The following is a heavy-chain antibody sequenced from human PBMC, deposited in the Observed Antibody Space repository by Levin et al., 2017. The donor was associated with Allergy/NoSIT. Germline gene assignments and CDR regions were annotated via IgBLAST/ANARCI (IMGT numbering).Heavy chain of an antibody. V-gene: IGHV1-3*01. D-gene: IGHD2-2*02. CDR2: IKPANGNT. Sequence: ASVKVSCKSSGYSFTSHAMHWMRQAPGQRLEWMGWIKPANGNTKYSEKFQGRVTITSDTSATTTYMELTSLTSEDTAVYYCAKYCSDTSCYTFDVWGQGTMVTVSS. CDR1: GYSFTSHA. CDR3: AKYCSDTSCYTFDV. J-gene: IGHJ3*01.